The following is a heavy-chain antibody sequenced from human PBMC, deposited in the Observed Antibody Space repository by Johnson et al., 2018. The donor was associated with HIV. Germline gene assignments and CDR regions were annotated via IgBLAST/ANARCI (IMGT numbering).Heavy chain of an antibody. CDR2: IKSRTDGGTT. Sequence: VQLVESGGGLVKPGGSLRLSCAASGFTFNNAWMNWVRQAPGKGLEWVGRIKSRTDGGTTDYAAPVKGRFTISRDDSKNSLYLQMNSLKTEDTAVYYCVRVELGAFDIWGQGTMVTVSS. CDR1: GFTFNNAW. J-gene: IGHJ3*02. D-gene: IGHD1-7*01. V-gene: IGHV3-15*01. CDR3: VRVELGAFDI.